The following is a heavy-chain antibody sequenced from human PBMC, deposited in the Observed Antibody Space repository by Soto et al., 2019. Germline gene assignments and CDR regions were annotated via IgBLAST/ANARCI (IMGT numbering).Heavy chain of an antibody. CDR2: IGRKAKNYAT. Sequence: EVHLVQSGGRLVQPGGSLKLSCAASGFIFSGSAIHWVRQASGNGLEWVGRIGRKAKNYATEYGASVEGRFTISRDESKNTTFLLMNSLKSEDTAVYFCVREWLVCGPRDHWGQGTVVTVSS. CDR1: GFIFSGSA. V-gene: IGHV3-73*02. J-gene: IGHJ4*02. D-gene: IGHD6-19*01. CDR3: VREWLVCGPRDH.